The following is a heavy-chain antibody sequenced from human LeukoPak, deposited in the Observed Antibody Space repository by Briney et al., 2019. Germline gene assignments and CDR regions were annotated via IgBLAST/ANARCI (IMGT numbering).Heavy chain of an antibody. CDR2: MNPNRGNT. Sequence: ASVKVSCKASGYTFTSYDINWVRQATGQGLEWMGWMNPNRGNTGYAQKFQGRVTMTRNTSISTAYMELSSLRSEDTAVYYCARGRDVVVPAAMMLQNMDVWGKGTTVTVSS. V-gene: IGHV1-8*01. CDR1: GYTFTSYD. J-gene: IGHJ6*03. D-gene: IGHD2-2*01. CDR3: ARGRDVVVPAAMMLQNMDV.